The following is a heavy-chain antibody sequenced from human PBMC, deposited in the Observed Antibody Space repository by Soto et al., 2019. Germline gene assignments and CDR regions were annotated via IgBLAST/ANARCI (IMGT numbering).Heavy chain of an antibody. CDR2: IYDIGTT. V-gene: IGHV4-59*08. D-gene: IGHD4-17*01. CDR3: ARLGRVPVTSPLYYYFDL. J-gene: IGHJ2*01. CDR1: GDSISGHY. Sequence: SETLSLTCTVSGDSISGHYWSWIRQPPEKGLEWIAYIYDIGTTNYNPSLKSRVTISKDTSKNQFSLNLNSVTAADTAVYYCARLGRVPVTSPLYYYFDLWGRGTLVTVSS.